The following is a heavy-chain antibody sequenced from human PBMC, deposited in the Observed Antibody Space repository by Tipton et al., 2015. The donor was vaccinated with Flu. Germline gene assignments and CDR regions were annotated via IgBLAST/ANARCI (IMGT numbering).Heavy chain of an antibody. CDR3: ARDRGGTPGY. CDR1: GFSFSNFE. CDR2: ISSGSSTI. J-gene: IGHJ4*02. Sequence: SLRLSCAASGFSFSNFEMNWVRQAPGKGLEWVSYISSGSSTIYYADSVKGRFTISRDNAKSSLYLQMNSLRAEDTAVYYCARDRGGTPGYWGQGALVTVSS. V-gene: IGHV3-48*03.